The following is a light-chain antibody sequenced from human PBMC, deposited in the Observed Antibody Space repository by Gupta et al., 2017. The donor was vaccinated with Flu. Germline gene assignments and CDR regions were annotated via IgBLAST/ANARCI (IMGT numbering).Light chain of an antibody. V-gene: IGKV1-5*03. CDR2: KAS. CDR1: QSISSW. J-gene: IGKJ2*01. Sequence: DIQMTQSPSSLSASVGDRVPNTCLASQSISSWLAWYQQKPGKPPKLLIYKASTLESGVPSRFSGSGSGTEFTLTISSLQPDDFATYFCQEYDTYSFTFGQGTKLEIE. CDR3: QEYDTYSFT.